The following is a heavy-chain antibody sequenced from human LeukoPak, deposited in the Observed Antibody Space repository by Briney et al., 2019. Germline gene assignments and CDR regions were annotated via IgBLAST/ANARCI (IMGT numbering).Heavy chain of an antibody. D-gene: IGHD6-13*01. CDR2: ISGSGGDT. CDR3: AKGRISGDAGLDY. Sequence: GGSLRLSCAASGFTFSSYAMSWVRQAPGKGLEWVSSISGSGGDTYYGDSVKGRFTISRDNSKNTLYLQVNSLRAEDTAVFYCAKGRISGDAGLDYWGQGTLVTVSS. CDR1: GFTFSSYA. V-gene: IGHV3-23*01. J-gene: IGHJ4*02.